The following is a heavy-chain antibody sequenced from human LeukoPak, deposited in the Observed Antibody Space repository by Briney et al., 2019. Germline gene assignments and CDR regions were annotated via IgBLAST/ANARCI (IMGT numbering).Heavy chain of an antibody. D-gene: IGHD2-2*01. V-gene: IGHV3-21*01. CDR3: ARVGKDCSSTSCYHFDN. CDR2: ISGTSYI. Sequence: GGSLRLSCAASAFTFSSYSMNWVRQAPGKGLEWVSSISGTSYIYYADSVKGRFTISRDNAKNSLYLQMNSLRAEDTAVYYCARVGKDCSSTSCYHFDNWGQGTLVTVSS. CDR1: AFTFSSYS. J-gene: IGHJ4*02.